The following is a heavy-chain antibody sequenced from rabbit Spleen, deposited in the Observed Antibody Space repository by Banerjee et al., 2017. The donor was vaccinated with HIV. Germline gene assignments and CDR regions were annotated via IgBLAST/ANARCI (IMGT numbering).Heavy chain of an antibody. J-gene: IGHJ4*01. CDR2: IYAGSSGNT. CDR3: ARGYSGSSVLTPYFDL. V-gene: IGHV1S45*01. D-gene: IGHD8-1*01. Sequence: QEQLEESGGDLVKPEGSLTLTCTASGFSFSSNYWICWVRQAPGKGLEWIACIYAGSSGNTYYATWAQGRFTISKTSSTTVTLQMTSLTAADTATYFCARGYSGSSVLTPYFDLWGPGTLVTVS. CDR1: GFSFSSNYW.